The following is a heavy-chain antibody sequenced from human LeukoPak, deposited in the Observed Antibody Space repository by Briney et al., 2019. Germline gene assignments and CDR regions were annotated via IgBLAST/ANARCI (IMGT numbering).Heavy chain of an antibody. CDR3: ATDTSPGYSSSWYYFDY. V-gene: IGHV1-24*01. Sequence: GASVKVSCKVSGYTLTELSMHWVRQAPGKGLEWMGGFDPEDGETIYAQKFQGRVTMTEDTSTDTACMELSSLRSEDTAVYYCATDTSPGYSSSWYYFDYWGQGTLVTVSS. CDR1: GYTLTELS. D-gene: IGHD6-13*01. CDR2: FDPEDGET. J-gene: IGHJ4*02.